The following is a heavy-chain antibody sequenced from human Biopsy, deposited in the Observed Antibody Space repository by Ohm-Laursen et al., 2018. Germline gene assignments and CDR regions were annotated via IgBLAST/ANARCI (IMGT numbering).Heavy chain of an antibody. V-gene: IGHV4-4*07. D-gene: IGHD2-21*01. CDR3: AREDEVLFRALAL. J-gene: IGHJ3*01. CDR1: GASMTGYF. CDR2: IYTIGDT. Sequence: SETLSLTCTVSGASMTGYFWTWVRQPAGMGLEWTGHIYTIGDTTYNPSLESRVTMSLDTSENQFSLKMTSLTAADTAVYFCAREDEVLFRALALWGQGTMVTASS.